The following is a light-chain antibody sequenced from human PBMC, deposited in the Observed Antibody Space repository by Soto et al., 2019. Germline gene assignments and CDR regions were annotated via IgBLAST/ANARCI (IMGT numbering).Light chain of an antibody. Sequence: DIVMTQSPLSLPVTPGEPASISCRSSQSLQHSNGYNCLDWYLQKPGQSPQLLIYLGSNRASGVSERFSGSGSGTDFTLKISRVEAEDVGVYYCMQSLQTPLTFGGGTQVEIK. J-gene: IGKJ4*01. CDR3: MQSLQTPLT. V-gene: IGKV2-28*01. CDR1: QSLQHSNGYNC. CDR2: LGS.